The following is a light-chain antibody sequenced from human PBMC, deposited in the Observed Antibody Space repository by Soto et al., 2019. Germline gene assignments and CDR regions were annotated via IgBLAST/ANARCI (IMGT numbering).Light chain of an antibody. CDR1: SSDVGGYNY. CDR3: SSYTSNSPYV. V-gene: IGLV2-14*01. CDR2: EVS. Sequence: QSALTQPASVSGSPGQSITISCTGTSSDVGGYNYVSWYQQHPGKAPKLIIYEVSNRPSGVSNRFSGSKSGNTASLTISGLQAEDEAHYYCSSYTSNSPYVLATGTKV. J-gene: IGLJ1*01.